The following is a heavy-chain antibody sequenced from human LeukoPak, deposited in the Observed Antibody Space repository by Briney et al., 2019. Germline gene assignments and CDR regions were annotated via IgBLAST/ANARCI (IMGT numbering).Heavy chain of an antibody. CDR2: IYYSGST. J-gene: IGHJ3*02. CDR3: ASLLPGDAFDI. D-gene: IGHD3-10*01. V-gene: IGHV4-39*01. CDR1: GCSISSSSFY. Sequence: SETLSLTCTVSGCSISSSSFYWGWIRQPPGKGLEWIGSIYYSGSTYYNPSLKSRVTISVDTSKNQFSLNLSSVTAADTAVYYYASLLPGDAFDIWVQGTMVTVSS.